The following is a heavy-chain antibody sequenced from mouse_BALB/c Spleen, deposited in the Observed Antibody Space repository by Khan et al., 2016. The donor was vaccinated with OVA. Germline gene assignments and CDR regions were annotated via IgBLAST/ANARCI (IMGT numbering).Heavy chain of an antibody. D-gene: IGHD1-2*01. J-gene: IGHJ3*01. CDR3: ARGYDFFAY. Sequence: VQLQQSGPDLVKPGASVKISCKASGYSFTLYYMTWVRQSHGKSLEWIGRVNPNTGGTDYNPDFKGKAILTVDKSSNTAYMQFRSVTSEDAAVYYCARGYDFFAYWGQGTLVTVS. CDR1: GYSFTLYY. CDR2: VNPNTGGT. V-gene: IGHV1-18*01.